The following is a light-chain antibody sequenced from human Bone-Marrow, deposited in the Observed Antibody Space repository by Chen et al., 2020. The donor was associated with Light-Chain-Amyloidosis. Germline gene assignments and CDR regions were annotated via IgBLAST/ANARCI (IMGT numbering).Light chain of an antibody. CDR1: DLPTKY. J-gene: IGLJ2*01. Sequence: SYELTQPPSVSVSPGQTARITCSGDDLPTKYAYWYQQKPGQAPVLVIHRDTERPSGISGRFSGSGSGTTATLTIREVQAEDEAAYHCQSADSSGTYEVIFGGGTKLTVL. CDR2: RDT. CDR3: QSADSSGTYEVI. V-gene: IGLV3-25*03.